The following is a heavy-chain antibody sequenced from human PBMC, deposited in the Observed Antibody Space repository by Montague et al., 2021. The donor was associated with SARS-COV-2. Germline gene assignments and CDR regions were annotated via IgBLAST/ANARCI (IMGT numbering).Heavy chain of an antibody. Sequence: SETLSLTCTVSGGSVSGTSYYWAWIRQLPRKGLEWIVNIHHSGTTFYNLPLKSRVTISVDTSKNEVSLKLNSVTAADTAVYYCARQGGPAGKHWFDPWGQGTLVTVSS. CDR3: ARQGGPAGKHWFDP. J-gene: IGHJ5*02. CDR2: IHHSGTT. CDR1: GGSVSGTSYY. D-gene: IGHD2-2*01. V-gene: IGHV4-39*01.